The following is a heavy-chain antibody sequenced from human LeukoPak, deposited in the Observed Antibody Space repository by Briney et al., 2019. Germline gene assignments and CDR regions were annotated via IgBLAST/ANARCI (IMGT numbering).Heavy chain of an antibody. V-gene: IGHV3-23*01. CDR1: GFTFSSYA. CDR2: ISGSGGST. D-gene: IGHD3-9*01. Sequence: TGGSLRLSCAASGFTFSSYAMSWVRQAPGKELEWVSAISGSGGSTYYADSVKGRFTISRDNSKNTLYLQMNSLRAEDTAVYYCAKGRPRYFDWLPFDYWGQGTLVTVSS. J-gene: IGHJ4*02. CDR3: AKGRPRYFDWLPFDY.